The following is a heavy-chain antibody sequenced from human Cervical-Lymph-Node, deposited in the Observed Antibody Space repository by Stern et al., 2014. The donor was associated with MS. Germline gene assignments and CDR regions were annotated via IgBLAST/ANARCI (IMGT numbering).Heavy chain of an antibody. CDR3: ARPIVDYYDSSFEGN. D-gene: IGHD3-22*01. CDR1: GFTFSSYW. CDR2: IKPDGREK. V-gene: IGHV3-7*03. J-gene: IGHJ4*02. Sequence: EVQLVESGGGLVKPGGSLRLSCAASGFTFSSYWMSWVRQAPGKGLEWVANIKPDGREKYYVAYVKGRFTISRDTAKNPLYMQMNSLRAEDTAVYYCARPIVDYYDSSFEGNWGQGTLVTVSS.